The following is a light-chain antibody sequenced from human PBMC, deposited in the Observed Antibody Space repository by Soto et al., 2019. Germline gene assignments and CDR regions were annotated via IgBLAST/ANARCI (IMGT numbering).Light chain of an antibody. Sequence: EIVLTQSPATLSLSPGERATLSCRASQSINRHLAWYRQKPGQAPRLLIYDASNRATGIPARFSGSGSGTDFPLTSRSLEPEDFGVYYCQQRSNWPPVTFGGGTKVEIK. J-gene: IGKJ4*01. V-gene: IGKV3-11*01. CDR3: QQRSNWPPVT. CDR1: QSINRH. CDR2: DAS.